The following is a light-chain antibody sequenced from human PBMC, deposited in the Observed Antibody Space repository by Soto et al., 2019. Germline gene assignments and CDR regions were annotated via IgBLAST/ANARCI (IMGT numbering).Light chain of an antibody. CDR3: QKSTSTPRT. CDR1: QSISSY. J-gene: IGKJ1*01. CDR2: AAS. Sequence: DIQMTQSPSSLSASVGDRVTITCRASQSISSYLNWYQQKPGKAPKLLIYAASSLQSGVPSRFSDSGSGTDFTLTISSLQPDDFATHYCQKSTSTPRTSGQGTQVDIK. V-gene: IGKV1-39*01.